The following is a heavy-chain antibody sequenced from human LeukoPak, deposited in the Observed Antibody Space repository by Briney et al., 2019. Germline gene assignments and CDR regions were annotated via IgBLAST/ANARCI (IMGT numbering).Heavy chain of an antibody. Sequence: SETLSLTCTVSGGSISSYYWSWIRQPPAKGLEWIGYIYTSGSTNYNPSLNSRVTISVDTSKNQFSLKLSSVTAADTDVYYCARHSPGYSSSWYRSKNEYNWFDPWGQGTLVTVSS. CDR1: GGSISSYY. D-gene: IGHD6-13*01. CDR2: IYTSGST. J-gene: IGHJ5*02. CDR3: ARHSPGYSSSWYRSKNEYNWFDP. V-gene: IGHV4-4*09.